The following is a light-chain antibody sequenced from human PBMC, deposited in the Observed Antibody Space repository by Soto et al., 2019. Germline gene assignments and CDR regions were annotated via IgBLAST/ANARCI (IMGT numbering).Light chain of an antibody. CDR2: DAS. CDR3: QQYGHLPLT. Sequence: DIQMTHSPPSLSASVGDRVTITCQASEDIGNYVSWYQQKKGKAPKLLIYDASTLETGVPPRFRGRGSGKDFALTITSLQPEDFASNYSQQYGHLPLTSGGGTKVDIX. J-gene: IGKJ4*01. CDR1: EDIGNY. V-gene: IGKV1-33*01.